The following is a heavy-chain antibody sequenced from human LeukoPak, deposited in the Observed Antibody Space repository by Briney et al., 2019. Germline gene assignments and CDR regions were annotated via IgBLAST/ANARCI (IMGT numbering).Heavy chain of an antibody. J-gene: IGHJ4*02. CDR1: GFTFSDHF. CDR3: SRGSGWLSVY. D-gene: IGHD6-19*01. Sequence: GGSLRLSCAVSGFTFSDHFLDWVRQAPGKGLEWVGRSRNKAKSYTTGYAASVKGRFTISRDDSKNSLYLQMNSLTTEDTAVYYCSRGSGWLSVYWGQGTLVTVSS. CDR2: SRNKAKSYTT. V-gene: IGHV3-72*01.